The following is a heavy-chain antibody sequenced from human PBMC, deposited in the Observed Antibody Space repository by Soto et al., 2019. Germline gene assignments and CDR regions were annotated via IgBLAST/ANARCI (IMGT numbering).Heavy chain of an antibody. V-gene: IGHV3-66*01. CDR2: IYSGGST. J-gene: IGHJ6*02. CDR1: GFTVSSNY. CDR3: ARDLQNRDYGYYYYGMDV. D-gene: IGHD4-17*01. Sequence: EVQLVESGGGLVQPGGSLRLSCAASGFTVSSNYMSWVRQAPGKGLEWVSVIYSGGSTYYADSVKGRFTISRDNSKNTLCLQMNSLRAEDTAVYYCARDLQNRDYGYYYYGMDVWGQGTTVAVSS.